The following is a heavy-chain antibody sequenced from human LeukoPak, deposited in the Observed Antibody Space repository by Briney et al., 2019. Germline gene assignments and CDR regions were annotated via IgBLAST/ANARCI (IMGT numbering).Heavy chain of an antibody. Sequence: GASVKVSCKASGYRFTTYGISWVRQAPGQGLEWMGWISAYNGNTNYAQKLQGRVTMTTDTSTSTAYMELRSLRYDDTSVYYFARDMIAARPNWLDPGGKGTLVTVSS. CDR1: GYRFTTYG. CDR3: ARDMIAARPNWLDP. D-gene: IGHD6-6*01. J-gene: IGHJ5*02. V-gene: IGHV1-18*01. CDR2: ISAYNGNT.